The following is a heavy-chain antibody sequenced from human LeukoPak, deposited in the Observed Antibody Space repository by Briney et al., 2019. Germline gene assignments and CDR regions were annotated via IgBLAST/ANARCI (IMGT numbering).Heavy chain of an antibody. D-gene: IGHD4-11*01. Sequence: SVKVSCKASGGTFSSYAISWVRQAPGQGLEWMGGIIPIFGTANYAQKFQGRVTITTDESTSTAYMELSSLRSEDTAVYYCARDRAVTATEEEHYYYYYMDVWGKGTTVTVSS. V-gene: IGHV1-69*05. CDR1: GGTFSSYA. CDR2: IIPIFGTA. CDR3: ARDRAVTATEEEHYYYYYMDV. J-gene: IGHJ6*03.